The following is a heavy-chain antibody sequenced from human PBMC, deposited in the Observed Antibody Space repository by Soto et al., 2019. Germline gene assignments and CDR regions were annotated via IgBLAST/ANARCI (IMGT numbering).Heavy chain of an antibody. CDR3: ARRAEGSWYWIDP. V-gene: IGHV3-33*01. CDR2: IWYDGNNK. J-gene: IGHJ5*02. Sequence: QVQLVESGGGVVQPGRSLTLSCAASGFTFSSYAMHWVRQAPGKGLEWVAAIWYDGNNKYYVDSVKGRFTISRDNSKNIVYLQMNSLRIEDTAVYYCARRAEGSWYWIDPWGQGTLVTVSS. CDR1: GFTFSSYA. D-gene: IGHD1-26*01.